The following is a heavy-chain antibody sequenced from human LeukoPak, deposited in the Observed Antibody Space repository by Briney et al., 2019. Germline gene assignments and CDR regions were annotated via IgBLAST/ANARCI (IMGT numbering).Heavy chain of an antibody. CDR3: AKDRLNIAVAGVDY. Sequence: GGSLRLSCVASGFTLSSYAMSWVRQAPGKGLEWVSLISGNGGSTYYADSVKGRFTISRDNSKNTLYLQMNSLRAEDTAVYYCAKDRLNIAVAGVDYWGQGTLVTVSS. D-gene: IGHD6-19*01. J-gene: IGHJ4*02. CDR2: ISGNGGST. V-gene: IGHV3-23*01. CDR1: GFTLSSYA.